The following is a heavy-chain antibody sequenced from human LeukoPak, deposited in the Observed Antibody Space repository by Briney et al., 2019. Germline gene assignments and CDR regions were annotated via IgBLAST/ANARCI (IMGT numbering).Heavy chain of an antibody. CDR1: GGSFSGYY. J-gene: IGHJ3*02. D-gene: IGHD3-10*01. CDR2: INHSGST. Sequence: SETLSLTCAVYGGSFSGYYWSWIRQPPGKGLEWIGEINHSGSTNYNPSLKSRVTISVDTSKNQFSLKLRSVTAADTAVYYCAKSNGYGLVDIWGQGTMVTVSS. CDR3: AKSNGYGLVDI. V-gene: IGHV4-34*01.